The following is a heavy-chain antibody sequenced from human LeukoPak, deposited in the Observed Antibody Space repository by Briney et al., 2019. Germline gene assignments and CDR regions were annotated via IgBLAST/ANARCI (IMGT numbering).Heavy chain of an antibody. J-gene: IGHJ4*02. Sequence: GGSLRLSCAAPGFTFSSYEMNWVRQAPGKGLEWVSYISSGGNTIYYADSVKGRFTISRDNAKNSLYLQMNSLRAEDTAVYYCAREGTAMVSFDHWGQGTLVTVSS. D-gene: IGHD5-18*01. CDR2: ISSGGNTI. CDR3: AREGTAMVSFDH. V-gene: IGHV3-48*03. CDR1: GFTFSSYE.